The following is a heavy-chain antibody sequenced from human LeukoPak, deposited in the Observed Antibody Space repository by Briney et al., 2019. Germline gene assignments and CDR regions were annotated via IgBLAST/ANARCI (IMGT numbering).Heavy chain of an antibody. J-gene: IGHJ6*02. CDR1: GFTFSSYG. CDR2: ISHDGSVN. Sequence: GGCLRLSCAASGFTFSSYGMRWGRQAPGEGLEWVARISHDGSVNNYADSVKGRFTISRDNSRDTLFLQMDSLRVEDTGVYYCAKAFPNQWSLDVWGQGTTVSVS. CDR3: AKAFPNQWSLDV. V-gene: IGHV3-30*18. D-gene: IGHD1-14*01.